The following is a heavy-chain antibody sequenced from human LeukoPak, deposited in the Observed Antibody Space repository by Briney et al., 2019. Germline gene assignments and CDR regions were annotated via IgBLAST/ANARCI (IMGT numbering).Heavy chain of an antibody. CDR1: GFTFSSYA. J-gene: IGHJ4*02. D-gene: IGHD3-22*01. CDR3: ARDRSSSGYFFDY. V-gene: IGHV3-30*04. CDR2: ISYDGSNK. Sequence: GGSLRLSCAASGFTFSSYAIHWVRQAPGKGLEWVAVISYDGSNKYYADPVKGRFTISRDNSKNTLYLQMNSLRAEDTAVYYCARDRSSSGYFFDYWGQGTLVTVSS.